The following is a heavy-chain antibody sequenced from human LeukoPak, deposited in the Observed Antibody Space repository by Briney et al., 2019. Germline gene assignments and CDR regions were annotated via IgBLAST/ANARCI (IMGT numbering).Heavy chain of an antibody. J-gene: IGHJ4*02. CDR1: SGSMTDSC. Sequence: SETLSLTCSVSSGSMTDSCWSWFRQAPGKGFEWLGFIYPDGRIEYSPSLRSRVTFSVATSKLEATVRLSSVTASDTAVYYCTREGYDQSGYFLDFWGQGTLVTVSS. CDR3: TREGYDQSGYFLDF. V-gene: IGHV4-59*12. D-gene: IGHD3-22*01. CDR2: IYPDGRI.